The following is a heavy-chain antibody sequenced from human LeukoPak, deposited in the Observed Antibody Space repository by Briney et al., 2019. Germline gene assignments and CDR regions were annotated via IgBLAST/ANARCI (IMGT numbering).Heavy chain of an antibody. J-gene: IGHJ4*02. D-gene: IGHD5-12*01. CDR2: IYYSGST. Sequence: SETLSLTCTVSGGSISSSSYYWGWIRQPPGKGLEWIGSIYYSGSTYYNPSLKSRVTISVDTSKNQFSLKLSSVTAADTAVYYCARRDIVATIDYWGQGTLVTVSS. CDR1: GGSISSSSYY. V-gene: IGHV4-39*01. CDR3: ARRDIVATIDY.